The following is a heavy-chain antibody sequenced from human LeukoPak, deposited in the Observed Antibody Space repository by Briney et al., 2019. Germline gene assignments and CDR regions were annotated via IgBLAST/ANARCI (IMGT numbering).Heavy chain of an antibody. D-gene: IGHD6-13*01. CDR2: IIPILGIA. Sequence: SPKVSCTASGVTFTSYATGWGRQGPRQGLGWRGRIIPILGIANYAQKLQGRVTITADKSTSTAYMELSRLRSEDTAVYYCARAGGSIAAAGTVCGWFDPGGQGTLVTASS. V-gene: IGHV1-69*04. CDR1: GVTFTSYA. J-gene: IGHJ5*02. CDR3: ARAGGSIAAAGTVCGWFDP.